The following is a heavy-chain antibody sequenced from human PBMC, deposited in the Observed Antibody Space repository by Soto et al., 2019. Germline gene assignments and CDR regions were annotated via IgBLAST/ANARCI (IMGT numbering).Heavy chain of an antibody. CDR1: GFTFSDYA. V-gene: IGHV3-30-3*02. CDR2: ISFDGKNK. Sequence: GGSLRLSCAASGFTFSDYAMHWVRQAPGKGLEWVTVISFDGKNKYYADSVKGQFTISRDNSKNTLYLQMNSLRAEDTAVYYCAKHAAAAAPDYWGQGTQVTAPQ. CDR3: AKHAAAAAPDY. D-gene: IGHD6-13*01. J-gene: IGHJ4*02.